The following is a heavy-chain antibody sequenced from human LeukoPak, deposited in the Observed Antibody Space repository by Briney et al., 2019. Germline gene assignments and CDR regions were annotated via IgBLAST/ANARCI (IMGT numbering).Heavy chain of an antibody. Sequence: SETLSLTCTVSGGSICSHYWSWIRQPPGRGLEWIGYIYYSGTTNYNPSLKSRVTISVDTSKNQFSLKLSSVTAADTAVYYCARGLTYYDILTAYYTFPYFDYWGQGTLVTVSS. J-gene: IGHJ4*02. CDR2: IYYSGTT. CDR1: GGSICSHY. D-gene: IGHD3-9*01. V-gene: IGHV4-59*11. CDR3: ARGLTYYDILTAYYTFPYFDY.